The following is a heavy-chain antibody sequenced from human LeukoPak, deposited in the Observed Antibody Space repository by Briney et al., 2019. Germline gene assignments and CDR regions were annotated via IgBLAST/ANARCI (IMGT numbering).Heavy chain of an antibody. Sequence: SETLSLTCAVSGGSISSNNWWSWVRQPPGKGLEWIGEIYHSGSTNYNPSLKSRVTISEDKSKNQFSLKLSSVTAADTAVYYCARGEWERSYYNHCMDVWGQGTTVTVSS. J-gene: IGHJ6*02. CDR3: ARGEWERSYYNHCMDV. CDR2: IYHSGST. CDR1: GGSISSNNW. D-gene: IGHD1-26*01. V-gene: IGHV4-4*02.